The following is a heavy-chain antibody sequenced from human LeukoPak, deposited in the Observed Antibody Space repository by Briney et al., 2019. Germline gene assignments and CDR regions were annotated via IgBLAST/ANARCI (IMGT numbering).Heavy chain of an antibody. CDR2: ISPNGDT. V-gene: IGHV4-30-4*01. CDR1: GVSIDNPYNY. D-gene: IGHD4/OR15-4a*01. Sequence: SQTLSLTCGVSGVSIDNPYNYWTWIRQPPGKALEWVGFISPNGDTYYSPSLEGRVAISRDTSNNHFSLRLASVSATDTAVYYCSRLASHNGQHVGALDFWGQGTLVTVSS. J-gene: IGHJ4*01. CDR3: SRLASHNGQHVGALDF.